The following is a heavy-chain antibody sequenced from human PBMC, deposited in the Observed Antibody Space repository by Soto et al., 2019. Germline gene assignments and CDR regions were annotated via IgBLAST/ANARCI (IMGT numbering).Heavy chain of an antibody. D-gene: IGHD3-10*01. Sequence: EVQLLESGGDLVQPGGSLRLSCVASGFAFSSFDLSWVRQAPGKGLEWVSGLSSSGGTTYYADSVKGRFTVSRDNSKNTLYLRMDSLRLDDTGVYYCARVSGIILPNYWGQGTRVTVSS. V-gene: IGHV3-23*01. CDR1: GFAFSSFD. J-gene: IGHJ4*02. CDR3: ARVSGIILPNY. CDR2: LSSSGGTT.